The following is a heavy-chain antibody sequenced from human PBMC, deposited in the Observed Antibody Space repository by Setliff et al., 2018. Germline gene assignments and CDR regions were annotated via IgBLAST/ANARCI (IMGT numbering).Heavy chain of an antibody. CDR3: ARDRQYCSSTSCYTSYFYYYAMDI. J-gene: IGHJ6*02. Sequence: PSETLSLTCGGYGGSISDYYWSWIRQPPGKGLEWIGEINHSGSTNYNPSLKSRVTISLDTSTNQVSLKLSSVTAADTAVYYCARDRQYCSSTSCYTSYFYYYAMDIWVPETLLVTVSS. D-gene: IGHD2-2*02. CDR1: GGSISDYY. CDR2: INHSGST. V-gene: IGHV4-34*01.